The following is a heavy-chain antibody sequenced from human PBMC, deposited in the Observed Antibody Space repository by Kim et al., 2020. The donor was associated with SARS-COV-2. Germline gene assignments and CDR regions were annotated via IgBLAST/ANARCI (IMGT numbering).Heavy chain of an antibody. V-gene: IGHV3-33*05. J-gene: IGHJ6*02. CDR1: GFTFSSYG. D-gene: IGHD6-19*01. Sequence: GGSLRLSCAASGFTFSSYGMHWVRQAPGKGLEWVAVISYDGSNKYYADSVKGRFTISRDNSKNTLYLQMNSLRAEDTAVYYCARCFGSVALFYYYYGMDVWGQGTTVTVSS. CDR2: ISYDGSNK. CDR3: ARCFGSVALFYYYYGMDV.